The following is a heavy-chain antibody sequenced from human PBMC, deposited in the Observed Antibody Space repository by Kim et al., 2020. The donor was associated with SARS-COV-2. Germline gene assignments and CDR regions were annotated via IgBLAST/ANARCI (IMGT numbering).Heavy chain of an antibody. CDR2: K. J-gene: IGHJ3*02. Sequence: KYYVDSVKGRFTISRDNAKNSLYLQMNSLRAEDTAVYYCARDTYTGAFDIWGQGTMVTVSS. V-gene: IGHV3-7*03. D-gene: IGHD5-18*01. CDR3: ARDTYTGAFDI.